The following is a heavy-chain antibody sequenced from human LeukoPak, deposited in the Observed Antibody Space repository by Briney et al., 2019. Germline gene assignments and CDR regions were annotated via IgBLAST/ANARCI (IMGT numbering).Heavy chain of an antibody. V-gene: IGHV3-11*04. CDR2: ISSSGSTI. CDR3: ARGTMIVVAPFDY. CDR1: GFTFSDYY. J-gene: IGHJ4*02. D-gene: IGHD3-22*01. Sequence: GGSLRLSCAASGFTFSDYYMSWIRQAPGKGLEWVSYISSSGSTIYYADSVKGRFTISRDNARNSLYLQMNSLRAEDTAVYYCARGTMIVVAPFDYWGQGTLVTVSS.